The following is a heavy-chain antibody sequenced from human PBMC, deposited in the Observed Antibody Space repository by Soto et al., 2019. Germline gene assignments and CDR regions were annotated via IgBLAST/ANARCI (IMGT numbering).Heavy chain of an antibody. CDR2: ISYSGGST. Sequence: GGSLRLSCAASGFMFRSYAMSWIRQAPGRGLEWVSGISYSGGSTYYADSVKGRFTISRDNSMSTLYLQIHSLRAEDTAVYYCTSLSGLDSGTSDNDYWGQGTLVTVSS. V-gene: IGHV3-23*01. J-gene: IGHJ4*02. D-gene: IGHD3-22*01. CDR3: TSLSGLDSGTSDNDY. CDR1: GFMFRSYA.